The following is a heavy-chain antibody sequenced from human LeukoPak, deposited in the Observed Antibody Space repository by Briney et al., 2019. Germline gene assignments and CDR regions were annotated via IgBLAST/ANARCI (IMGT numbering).Heavy chain of an antibody. CDR2: IGRSGTTI. CDR3: ARDRGDGGSLDY. D-gene: IGHD1-26*01. J-gene: IGHJ4*02. CDR1: GFTFSDYY. Sequence: GGSLRLSCAASGFTFSDYYMSWIRQAPGKGLGWVSYIGRSGTTIHYADSVKGRFTSSWDNAKKSLYLQMNSLTADDTALYYCARDRGDGGSLDYWGQGTLVTVSS. V-gene: IGHV3-11*04.